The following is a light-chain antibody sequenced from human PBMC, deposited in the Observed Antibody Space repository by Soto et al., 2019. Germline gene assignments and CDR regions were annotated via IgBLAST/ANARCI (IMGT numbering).Light chain of an antibody. CDR3: QQYNTWHWT. CDR1: QSVNAN. CDR2: GAS. V-gene: IGKV3-15*01. Sequence: EVVMTQSPATLSVSPGERATLSCRASQSVNANLAWYQQKPGQAPRLLIHGASNRATGIPARFSGSGFGTEFMLTLSGLQSEDFAVSYCQQYNTWHWTFGQATKVEI. J-gene: IGKJ1*01.